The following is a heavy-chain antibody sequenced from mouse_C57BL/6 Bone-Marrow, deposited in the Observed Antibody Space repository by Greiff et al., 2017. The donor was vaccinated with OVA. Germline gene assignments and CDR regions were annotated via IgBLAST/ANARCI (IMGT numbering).Heavy chain of an antibody. J-gene: IGHJ2*01. CDR2: IYPRSGNT. V-gene: IGHV1-81*01. Sequence: VKLVESGAELARPGASVKLSCKASGYTFTSSGISWVKQRTGQGLEWIGEIYPRSGNTYYNEKFKGKATLTADKSSSTAYMELRSLTSEDSAVYFCAREGPVFDYWGQGTTLTVSS. CDR1: GYTFTSSG. CDR3: AREGPVFDY. D-gene: IGHD3-3*01.